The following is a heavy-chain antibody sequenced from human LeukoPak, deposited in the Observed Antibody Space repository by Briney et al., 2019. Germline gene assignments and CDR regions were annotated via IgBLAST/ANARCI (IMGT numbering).Heavy chain of an antibody. CDR3: ASRRWGDWFDP. Sequence: ASVKVSCKVSGHTLTELSKHWVRQAPGKGLEWMGGFDPEDGETIYAQKFQGRVTVTEDTSTDTAYMELSSLRSEDTAVYYCASRRWGDWFDPWGQGTLVTVSS. V-gene: IGHV1-24*01. CDR1: GHTLTELS. D-gene: IGHD3-16*01. CDR2: FDPEDGET. J-gene: IGHJ5*02.